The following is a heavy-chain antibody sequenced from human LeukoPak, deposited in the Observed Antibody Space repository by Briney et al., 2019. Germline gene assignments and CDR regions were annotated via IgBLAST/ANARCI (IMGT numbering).Heavy chain of an antibody. Sequence: PSETLSLTCTVSGASISSSSYFWGWIRQSPGKGLEYIGSVYYSGRTYYNPSLKSRVTISLDTSANQFSLRLTSVTAADTAVYYCARPLDTSLANPFDIWGHGTMVTASS. D-gene: IGHD3-16*01. V-gene: IGHV4-39*01. CDR1: GASISSSSYF. CDR3: ARPLDTSLANPFDI. CDR2: VYYSGRT. J-gene: IGHJ3*02.